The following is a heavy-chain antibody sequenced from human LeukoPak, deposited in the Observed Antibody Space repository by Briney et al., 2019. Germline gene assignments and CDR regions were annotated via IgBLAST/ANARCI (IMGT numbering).Heavy chain of an antibody. CDR1: GFTFSSYA. Sequence: GGSLRLSCAASGFTFSSYAMHWVRQAPGKGLEWVAVISYDGSNKYYADSVKGRFTISRDNSKNTLYLQMNSLRAEDTAVYYCAKLLFAAGPDWDYYYYGMDVWGQGTTVTVSS. CDR3: AKLLFAAGPDWDYYYYGMDV. V-gene: IGHV3-30-3*02. D-gene: IGHD6-13*01. CDR2: ISYDGSNK. J-gene: IGHJ6*02.